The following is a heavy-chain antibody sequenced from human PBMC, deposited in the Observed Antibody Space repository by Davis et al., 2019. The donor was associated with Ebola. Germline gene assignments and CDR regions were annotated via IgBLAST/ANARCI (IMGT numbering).Heavy chain of an antibody. V-gene: IGHV1-3*01. D-gene: IGHD2-2*01. CDR1: GYTFTSYA. J-gene: IGHJ6*02. CDR3: ARGNLGYCSSTSCYGIYYYYGMDV. Sequence: AASVKVSCKASGYTFTSYAMHWVRQAPGQRLEWMGWINAGNGNTKYSQKFQGRVTINRDTSASTAYMELSSLRSEDTAVYHCARGNLGYCSSTSCYGIYYYYGMDVWGQGTTVTVSS. CDR2: INAGNGNT.